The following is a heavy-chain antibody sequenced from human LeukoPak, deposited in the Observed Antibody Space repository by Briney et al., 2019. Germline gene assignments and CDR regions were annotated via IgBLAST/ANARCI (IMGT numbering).Heavy chain of an antibody. CDR2: ISYDGSNI. Sequence: GRSLRLSCAASGFTLSSYGMHWVRQAPGKGLEWVAVISYDGSNIYYADSVKGRFTISRDNSKNTLYLQMNSLRAEDTAVYYCAKDYVVGATISYYFDYWGQGTLVTVSS. CDR1: GFTLSSYG. D-gene: IGHD1-26*01. V-gene: IGHV3-30*18. J-gene: IGHJ4*02. CDR3: AKDYVVGATISYYFDY.